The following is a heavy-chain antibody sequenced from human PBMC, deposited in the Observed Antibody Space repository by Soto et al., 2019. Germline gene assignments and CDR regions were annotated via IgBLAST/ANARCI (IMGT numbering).Heavy chain of an antibody. CDR2: SHQSGNT. CDR3: ATRDNSRFY. V-gene: IGHV4-4*02. D-gene: IGHD6-13*01. Sequence: QVQLQESGPGLVKPSGTLSLTCAVSGVSISSHDWWTWVRQPPGKGLEWIGESHQSGNTNYNSSLXSRVTRSVDKSKNQFALKLSSVAVADTAVYYCATRDNSRFYWGQGTLVTVSS. CDR1: GVSISSHDW. J-gene: IGHJ4*02.